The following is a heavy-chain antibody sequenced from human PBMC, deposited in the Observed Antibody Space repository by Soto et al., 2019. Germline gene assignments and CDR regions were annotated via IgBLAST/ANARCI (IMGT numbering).Heavy chain of an antibody. CDR2: ITDTGGDA. D-gene: IGHD1-26*01. Sequence: EVQLLESGGDLIQPGGSLRLSCVASGLTFGSRAMSWVRQSPGEGLEWVSTITDTGGDAKYADSVRGRFAISRDNSKNTVYLQLNSLRVDDTAVYYCAKESTVGSPGDYFDSWGQGTLVTVSS. J-gene: IGHJ4*02. CDR1: GLTFGSRA. CDR3: AKESTVGSPGDYFDS. V-gene: IGHV3-23*01.